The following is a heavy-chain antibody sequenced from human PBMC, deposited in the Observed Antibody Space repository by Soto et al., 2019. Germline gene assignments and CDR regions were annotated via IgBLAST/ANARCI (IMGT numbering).Heavy chain of an antibody. CDR2: ISGSGGST. CDR1: GLTFSSYA. J-gene: IGHJ5*02. CDR3: AKDQLDLRGVIHNWFDP. Sequence: EVQLLESGGGLIQPGGSLRLSCAASGLTFSSYAMSWVRQAPGKGLEWVSAISGSGGSTYYADSVKGRSTISRDNSKNTLYLQMNSLRAEDTAVFYCAKDQLDLRGVIHNWFDPWGQGTLVTVSS. D-gene: IGHD3-10*01. V-gene: IGHV3-23*01.